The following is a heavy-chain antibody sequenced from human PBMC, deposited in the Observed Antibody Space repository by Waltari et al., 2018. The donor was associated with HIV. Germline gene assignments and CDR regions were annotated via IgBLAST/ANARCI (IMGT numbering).Heavy chain of an antibody. CDR1: GGSITNSY. D-gene: IGHD6-19*01. V-gene: IGHV4-59*01. CDR3: ARQLIAVGSYYFDS. Sequence: QVQLQESGPGLVKPSETLSLTCTVSGGSITNSYWTWIRQPPGKGLEWIGYIYYSGSTDYNPSLKSRVTISVDTSKNQFSLKLTSVTAADTAMYFCARQLIAVGSYYFDSWGQGTLVTVSS. J-gene: IGHJ4*02. CDR2: IYYSGST.